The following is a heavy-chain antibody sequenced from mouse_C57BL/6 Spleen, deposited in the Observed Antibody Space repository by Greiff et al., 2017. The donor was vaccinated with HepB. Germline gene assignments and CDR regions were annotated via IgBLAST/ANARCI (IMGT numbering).Heavy chain of an antibody. V-gene: IGHV5-9*01. CDR1: GFTFSSYT. J-gene: IGHJ4*01. Sequence: DVMLVESGGGLVKPGGSLKLSCAASGFTFSSYTMSWVRQTPEKRLEWVATISGGGGNTYYPDSVKGRFTISRDNAKNTLYLQMSSLRSEDTALYYCARHPLDGYYYAMDYWGQGTSVTVSS. CDR2: ISGGGGNT. D-gene: IGHD2-3*01. CDR3: ARHPLDGYYYAMDY.